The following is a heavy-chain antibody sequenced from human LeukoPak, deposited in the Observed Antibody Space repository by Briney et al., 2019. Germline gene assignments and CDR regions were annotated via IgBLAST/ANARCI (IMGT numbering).Heavy chain of an antibody. CDR2: IYSGGST. Sequence: GGSLRLSCAASGFTVSSNYMSWVRQAPGKGLEWVSVIYSGGSTYYADSVKGRFTISRDNAKNSLYLQMNSLRAEDTAVYYCARDGRSYYTYWGQGTLVTVSS. V-gene: IGHV3-66*01. J-gene: IGHJ4*02. CDR1: GFTVSSNY. CDR3: ARDGRSYYTY. D-gene: IGHD1-26*01.